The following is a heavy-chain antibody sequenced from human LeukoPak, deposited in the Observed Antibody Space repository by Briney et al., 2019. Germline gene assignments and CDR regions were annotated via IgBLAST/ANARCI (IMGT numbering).Heavy chain of an antibody. D-gene: IGHD3-10*01. J-gene: IGHJ5*02. CDR1: GFTFSSSW. CDR2: IKEDGNEE. V-gene: IGHV3-7*01. Sequence: GGSLRLSCAASGFTFSSSWMTWVRQAPGKGLEWVAHIKEDGNEEYYVDSVKGRFTISRDNAKNSLYLQMNSLRAEDTAVYYCARDPEKNYYGSGGYQPPFDPWGQGTLVTVSS. CDR3: ARDPEKNYYGSGGYQPPFDP.